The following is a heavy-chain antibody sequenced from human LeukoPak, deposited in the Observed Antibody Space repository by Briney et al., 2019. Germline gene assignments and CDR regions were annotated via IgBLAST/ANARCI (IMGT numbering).Heavy chain of an antibody. CDR1: GFTFSDYY. CDR3: ARALHDFWSGLNWFDP. J-gene: IGHJ5*02. V-gene: IGHV4-38-2*01. Sequence: PGGSLRLSCAASGFTFSDYYMSWIRQPPGKGLEWIGSIYYSGSTYYNPSLKSRVTISVDTSKNQFSLKLSSVTAADTAVYYCARALHDFWSGLNWFDPWGQGTLVTVSS. CDR2: IYYSGST. D-gene: IGHD3-3*01.